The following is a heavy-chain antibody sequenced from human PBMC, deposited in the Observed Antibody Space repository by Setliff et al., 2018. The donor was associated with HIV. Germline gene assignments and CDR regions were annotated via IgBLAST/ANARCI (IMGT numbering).Heavy chain of an antibody. J-gene: IGHJ5*01. Sequence: SETLSLTCSVSGYSISSSYYWSWIRQPAGKGLEWIGRAYTDGRTFYKPSLKSRLTISVDTSKNQFSLSLNSVTAADTAVYFCARGGAVSADFDSWGQGTLVTVSS. V-gene: IGHV4-38-2*01. D-gene: IGHD3-16*01. CDR3: ARGGAVSADFDS. CDR1: GYSISSSYY. CDR2: AYTDGRT.